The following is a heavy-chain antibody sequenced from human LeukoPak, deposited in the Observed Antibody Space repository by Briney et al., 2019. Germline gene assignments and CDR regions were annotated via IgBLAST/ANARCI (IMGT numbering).Heavy chain of an antibody. CDR3: ARGAPPYYYYMDV. CDR1: DGSIGSHY. Sequence: SDTLSLTCTVSDGSIGSHYWSWIRQPAGRGLEWIGRVHNRGITNYNPSLQGRVTMSVDTSKSQFSLRLTSVTVADTAVYFCARGAPPYYYYMDVWGKGTPVTVSS. CDR2: VHNRGIT. J-gene: IGHJ6*03. V-gene: IGHV4-4*07.